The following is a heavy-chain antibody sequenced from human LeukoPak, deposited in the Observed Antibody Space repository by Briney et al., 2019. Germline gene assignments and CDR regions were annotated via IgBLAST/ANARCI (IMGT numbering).Heavy chain of an antibody. CDR3: ARANGYCSGGSCLNY. D-gene: IGHD2-15*01. CDR1: GFTVSSNY. V-gene: IGHV3-66*01. CDR2: IYSGGST. J-gene: IGHJ4*02. Sequence: GGSLRLSCAASGFTVSSNYMSWVRHAPGKGLEWVSVIYSGGSTYYADSVKGRFTISRDNSKNTLYLQMNSLRAEDTAVYYCARANGYCSGGSCLNYWGQGTLVTDSS.